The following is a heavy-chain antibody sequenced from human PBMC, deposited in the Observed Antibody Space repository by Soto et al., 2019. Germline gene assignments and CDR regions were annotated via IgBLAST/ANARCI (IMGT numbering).Heavy chain of an antibody. D-gene: IGHD3-22*01. J-gene: IGHJ4*02. CDR2: IDPSDSQT. Sequence: SMTIACQGSEYSLAGHWITWVRQKPGKGLEWMGRIDPSDSQTYYSPSFRGHVTISATKSITTVFLQWSSLRASDTAMYYCARQIYDSDTGPNFQYYFDSWGQGTPVTVSS. V-gene: IGHV5-10-1*01. CDR1: EYSLAGHW. CDR3: ARQIYDSDTGPNFQYYFDS.